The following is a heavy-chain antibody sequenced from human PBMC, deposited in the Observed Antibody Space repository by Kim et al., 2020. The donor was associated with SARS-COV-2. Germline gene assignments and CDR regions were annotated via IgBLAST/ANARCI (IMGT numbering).Heavy chain of an antibody. CDR2: IYYSGST. CDR1: GGSISSSSYY. V-gene: IGHV4-39*01. D-gene: IGHD3-16*01. CDR3: AYDYVWGSYRD. Sequence: SETLSLTCTVSGGSISSSSYYWGWIRQPPGKGLEWIGSIYYSGSTYYNPSLKSRVTISVDTSKNQFSLKLSSVTAADTAVYYCAYDYVWGSYRDWGQGTLVTVSS. J-gene: IGHJ4*02.